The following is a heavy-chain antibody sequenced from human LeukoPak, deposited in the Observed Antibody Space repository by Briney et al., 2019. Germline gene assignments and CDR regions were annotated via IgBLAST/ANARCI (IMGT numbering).Heavy chain of an antibody. Sequence: GGSLRLSCAASGFTFSSYGMHWVRQAPGKGLEWVAVIWYDGSNKYYAGSVKGRFTISRDNSKNTLYLQMNSLRAEDTAVYYCARDPSWGMAFDYWGQGTLVTVSS. CDR3: ARDPSWGMAFDY. CDR1: GFTFSSYG. D-gene: IGHD2-8*02. CDR2: IWYDGSNK. J-gene: IGHJ4*02. V-gene: IGHV3-33*01.